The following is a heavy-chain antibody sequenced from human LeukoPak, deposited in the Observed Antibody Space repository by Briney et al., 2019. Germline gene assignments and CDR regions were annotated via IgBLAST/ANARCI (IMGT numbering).Heavy chain of an antibody. CDR2: IYHSGST. J-gene: IGHJ5*02. D-gene: IGHD2-2*01. CDR3: ARGTLRFDP. Sequence: PSETLSLTCTVSGGSISSSSYYWGWIRQPPGKGLEWIGEIYHSGSTNYNPSLKSRVTISVDKSKNQFSLKLSSVTAADTAVYYCARGTLRFDPWGQGTLVTVSS. CDR1: GGSISSSSYY. V-gene: IGHV4-39*07.